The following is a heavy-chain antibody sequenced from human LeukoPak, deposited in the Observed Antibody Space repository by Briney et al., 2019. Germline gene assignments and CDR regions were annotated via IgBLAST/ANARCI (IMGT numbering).Heavy chain of an antibody. CDR1: GYTFTGYY. Sequence: ASVKVSCKSSGYTFTGYYMHWVRQAAGQGLEWMGWINPNSGGTNYAQKFQGRVTMTRDTSISTAYMELSRLRSDDTAVYYCARDRYDYVWGSYRYTISDYWGQGTLVTVSS. CDR3: ARDRYDYVWGSYRYTISDY. D-gene: IGHD3-16*02. V-gene: IGHV1-2*02. J-gene: IGHJ4*02. CDR2: INPNSGGT.